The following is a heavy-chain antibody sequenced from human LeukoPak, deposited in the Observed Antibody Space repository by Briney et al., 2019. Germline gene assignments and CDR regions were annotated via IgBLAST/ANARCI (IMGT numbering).Heavy chain of an antibody. CDR2: IKQDGSGK. D-gene: IGHD6-13*01. V-gene: IGHV3-7*03. J-gene: IGHJ4*02. Sequence: PGGSLRLSCAASGFTFSSYWMSWVRQAPGKGLEWVANIKQDGSGKYYVDSVKGRFTISRDNAKNSLYLQMNSLRAEDTAVYYCAKQMRIAAPGTGSTFPLDYWGQGTLVTVPS. CDR1: GFTFSSYW. CDR3: AKQMRIAAPGTGSTFPLDY.